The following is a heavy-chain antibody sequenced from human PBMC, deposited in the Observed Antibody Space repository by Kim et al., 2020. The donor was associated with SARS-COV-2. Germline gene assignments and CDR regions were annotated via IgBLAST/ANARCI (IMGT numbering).Heavy chain of an antibody. J-gene: IGHJ4*02. CDR1: GGSFSGYY. CDR2: INHSGST. CDR3: ASDPSYRGRYFDY. Sequence: SETLSLTCAVYGGSFSGYYWSWIRQPPGKGLEWIGEINHSGSTNYNPSLKSRVTISVDTTKNQFSLKPSSVTAADTAVYYCASDPSYRGRYFDYWGQGTLVTVSS. D-gene: IGHD1-26*01. V-gene: IGHV4-34*01.